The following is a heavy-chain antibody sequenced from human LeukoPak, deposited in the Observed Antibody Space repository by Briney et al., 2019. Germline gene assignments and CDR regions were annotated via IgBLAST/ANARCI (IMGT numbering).Heavy chain of an antibody. CDR3: ARTPYYDILTGYSPLYYFDY. CDR2: ISGSGGST. D-gene: IGHD3-9*01. Sequence: GGSLGLSCAASGFTFSSYAMSWVRQAPGKGLEWVSAISGSGGSTYYADSVKGRFTISRDNSKNTLYLQMNSLRAEDTAVYYCARTPYYDILTGYSPLYYFDYWGQGTLVTVSS. CDR1: GFTFSSYA. J-gene: IGHJ4*02. V-gene: IGHV3-23*01.